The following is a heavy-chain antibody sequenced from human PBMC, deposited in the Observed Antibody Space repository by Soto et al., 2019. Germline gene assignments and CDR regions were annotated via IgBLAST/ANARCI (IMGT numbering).Heavy chain of an antibody. CDR1: GYSFASYW. CDR2: IYPGDSET. CDR3: ARGTPYDY. Sequence: GESLKISCKGPGYSFASYWIAWVRQMPGKGLEWMGIIYPGDSETRYSPSFRGQVTISADKSISTAYLQWASLKASDTAMYFCARGTPYDYWGQGTQVTVSS. J-gene: IGHJ4*02. V-gene: IGHV5-51*01.